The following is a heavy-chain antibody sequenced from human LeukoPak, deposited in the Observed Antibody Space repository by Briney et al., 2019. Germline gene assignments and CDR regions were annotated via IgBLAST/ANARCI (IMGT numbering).Heavy chain of an antibody. D-gene: IGHD5-18*01. Sequence: SETLSLTCTVSGGSISSDGYFWSRVRQRPGKGMEWLGYIYYSGSAYYNPSLKSRLTISIDTSNSQFSLRMTSMTAADSAVYYCARKRRNTEAGIDPWGQGTLVTVSS. J-gene: IGHJ5*02. V-gene: IGHV4-31*03. CDR1: GGSISSDGYF. CDR3: ARKRRNTEAGIDP. CDR2: IYYSGSA.